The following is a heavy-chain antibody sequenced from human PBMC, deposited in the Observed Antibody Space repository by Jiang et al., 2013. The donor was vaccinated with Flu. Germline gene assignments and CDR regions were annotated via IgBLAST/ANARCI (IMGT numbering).Heavy chain of an antibody. CDR1: GGSITNSGYY. D-gene: IGHD3-10*01. J-gene: IGHJ4*02. CDR3: ARHVRVTMFRGAPIDN. V-gene: IGHV4-39*01. Sequence: LLKPSETLSLTCTVSGGSITNSGYYWGWIRQPPGKGLDWIANIYYTGNTFYNPSLKSRVSISIDTSKNQFSLKLTSVTAADTAVYYYARHVRVTMFRGAPIDNWGQGTLVAVSS. CDR2: IYYTGNT.